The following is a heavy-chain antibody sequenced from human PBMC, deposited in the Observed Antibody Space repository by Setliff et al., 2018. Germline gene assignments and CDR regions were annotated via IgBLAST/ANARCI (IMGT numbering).Heavy chain of an antibody. V-gene: IGHV3-30*01. J-gene: IGHJ4*02. CDR2: TSYDGINK. CDR3: ATWNGRSSDY. CDR1: GFTFSSHA. D-gene: IGHD1-26*01. Sequence: PGGSLRLSCAASGFTFSSHAMHWVRQAPGKGLEWVAVTSYDGINKYYADSVKGRFTISRDNSKNTLYLQMNTLRVEDTALYYCATWNGRSSDYWGQGTLVTVSS.